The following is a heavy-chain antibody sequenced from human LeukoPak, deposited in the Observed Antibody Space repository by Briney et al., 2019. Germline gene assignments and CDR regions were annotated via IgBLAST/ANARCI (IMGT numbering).Heavy chain of an antibody. CDR3: ARVSIIAAAGTVYYFDY. J-gene: IGHJ4*02. Sequence: PSETLSLTCAVYGGSFSGYYWSWIRQPPGKGLEWIGEINHSGSTNYNPSLKSRVTISVDTSKNQFSLTLSSVTDADTAVYYCARVSIIAAAGTVYYFDYWGQGTLVTVSS. D-gene: IGHD6-13*01. V-gene: IGHV4-34*01. CDR1: GGSFSGYY. CDR2: INHSGST.